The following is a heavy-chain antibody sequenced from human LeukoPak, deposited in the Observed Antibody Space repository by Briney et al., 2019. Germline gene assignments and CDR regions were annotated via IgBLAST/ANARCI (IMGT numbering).Heavy chain of an antibody. Sequence: SETLSLTCAVYGGSFSGYYWSWIRQPPGKGLEWIGEINHSGSTNYNPSLKSRVTISVDTSKNQFSLKVSSVTAADTAVYYCAKRGNWGFFDYWGQGTLVTVSS. V-gene: IGHV4-34*01. D-gene: IGHD7-27*01. J-gene: IGHJ4*02. CDR3: AKRGNWGFFDY. CDR2: INHSGST. CDR1: GGSFSGYY.